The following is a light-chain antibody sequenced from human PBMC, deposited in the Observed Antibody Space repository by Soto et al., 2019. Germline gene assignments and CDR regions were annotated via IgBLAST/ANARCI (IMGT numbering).Light chain of an antibody. Sequence: QSVLAQPASVSGSPGQSTTISCTGSTSDIGSAKYVSWYQQHPGKAPKVMIYEVNNRPSGVSNRFSGSKSGNTASLTISGLQAEDEADYYCSSHSSSSTDYVFGTGTKVTVL. CDR1: TSDIGSAKY. J-gene: IGLJ1*01. V-gene: IGLV2-14*01. CDR3: SSHSSSSTDYV. CDR2: EVN.